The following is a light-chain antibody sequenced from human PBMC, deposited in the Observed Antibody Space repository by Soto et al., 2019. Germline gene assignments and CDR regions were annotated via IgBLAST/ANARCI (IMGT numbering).Light chain of an antibody. CDR1: QSISRS. V-gene: IGKV1-5*03. CDR3: QQYSSYWT. CDR2: KAS. Sequence: DIQMTQSPSTLSASVGDRVIITCRASQSISRSLAWYQQKPGKAPNLLIYKASNLETGVPSRFSGSGSGTEFTLIISSLQPDDLATYYCQQYSSYWTFGQGTKVEIK. J-gene: IGKJ1*01.